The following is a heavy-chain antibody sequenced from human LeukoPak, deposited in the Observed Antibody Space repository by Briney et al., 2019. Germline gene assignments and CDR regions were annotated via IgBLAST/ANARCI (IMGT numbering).Heavy chain of an antibody. D-gene: IGHD2-2*01. CDR2: TYYRSTWYN. CDR1: GDSVSSNCVT. J-gene: IGHJ5*02. CDR3: ARRLTQYDCFDP. V-gene: IGHV6-1*01. Sequence: PSQTLSLTCAISGDSVSSNCVTWNWIRQSPSRGLEWLGRTYYRSTWYNDYAVSVRGRITVNPDTSKNQFSLHLNSVTPEDTAVYYCARRLTQYDCFDPWGQGILVIVSS.